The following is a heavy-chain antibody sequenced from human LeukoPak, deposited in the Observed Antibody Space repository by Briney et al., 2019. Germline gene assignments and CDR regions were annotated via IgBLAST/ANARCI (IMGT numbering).Heavy chain of an antibody. D-gene: IGHD3-22*01. V-gene: IGHV3-11*06. CDR2: ISSSSSYT. Sequence: GGSLRLSCAASGFTFSDYYMSWIRQAPGKGLEWVSYISSSSSYTNYADSVEGRFTISRDNAKNSLYLQMNSLRAEDTAVYYCARALHYYDSSGYYYWFDPWGQGTLVTVSS. CDR3: ARALHYYDSSGYYYWFDP. J-gene: IGHJ5*02. CDR1: GFTFSDYY.